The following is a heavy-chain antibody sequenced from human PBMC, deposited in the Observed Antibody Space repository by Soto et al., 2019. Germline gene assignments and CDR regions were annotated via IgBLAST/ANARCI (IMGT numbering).Heavy chain of an antibody. V-gene: IGHV3-30*18. Sequence: PGGSLRLSCAASGFTFSSYGMHWVRQAPGKGLEWVAVISYDGSNKYYADSVKGRFTISRDNSKNTLYLQMNSLRAEDTAVYYCAKSVVGATIFDYWGQGTLVTVSS. CDR3: AKSVVGATIFDY. D-gene: IGHD1-26*01. J-gene: IGHJ4*02. CDR1: GFTFSSYG. CDR2: ISYDGSNK.